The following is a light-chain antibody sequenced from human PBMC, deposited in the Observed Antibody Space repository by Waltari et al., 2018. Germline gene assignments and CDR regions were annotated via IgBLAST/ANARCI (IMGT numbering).Light chain of an antibody. V-gene: IGLV2-23*02. CDR1: SSDVGNFNL. Sequence: QSALTQPASVSGSPGQSITISCTGTSSDVGNFNLVSWYQQHPGKVPKLLIYEVSKRPSGVSNRFSGSKSGNTASLTMSGLRAEDEADYYCCSYAGSRTYVFGTGTKVTVL. CDR3: CSYAGSRTYV. J-gene: IGLJ1*01. CDR2: EVS.